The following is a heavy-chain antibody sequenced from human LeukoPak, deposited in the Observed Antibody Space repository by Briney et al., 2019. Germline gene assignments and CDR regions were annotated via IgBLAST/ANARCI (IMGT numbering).Heavy chain of an antibody. V-gene: IGHV4-39*01. J-gene: IGHJ4*02. D-gene: IGHD3-22*01. CDR2: IYYSGST. CDR3: ASPSLDYDSSDLFDY. CDR1: GGSISSSSYY. Sequence: SETLSLTCTVSGGSISSSSYYWGWIRQPPGKGLEWIVSIYYSGSTYYNPSLKSRVTISVDTSKNQFSLKLSSVTAADTAVYYCASPSLDYDSSDLFDYWGQGTLVTVSS.